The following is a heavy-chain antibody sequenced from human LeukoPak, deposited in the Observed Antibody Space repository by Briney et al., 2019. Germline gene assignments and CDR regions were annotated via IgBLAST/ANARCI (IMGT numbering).Heavy chain of an antibody. Sequence: GGSLRLSCAASGFTFSTYAMSWVRQAPGKGLEWVSTLSPSGASTYYADSVKGRFTISRDNSQNTLYLQMNSLRAEDTAVYYCAKTPGWSEPYYFDYWGQGTLVTVSS. CDR1: GFTFSTYA. CDR3: AKTPGWSEPYYFDY. CDR2: LSPSGAST. J-gene: IGHJ4*02. V-gene: IGHV3-23*01. D-gene: IGHD1-14*01.